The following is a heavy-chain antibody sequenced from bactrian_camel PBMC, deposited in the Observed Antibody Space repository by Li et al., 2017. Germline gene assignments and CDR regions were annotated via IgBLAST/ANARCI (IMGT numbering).Heavy chain of an antibody. Sequence: VQLVESGGASVQAGESLTLSCVAYGNPKYRPCMGWFRQAPGEERDSVVTACVEGCNTFYDNSVKGRFIIPKDRAQATLCLQMNNLEPEDTGTYYCAALGSAPCSSGQWLHLPTKNAHWGRGTQVTVS. V-gene: IGHV3-2*01. D-gene: IGHD1*01. J-gene: IGHJ4*01. CDR1: GNPKYRPC. CDR3: AALGSAPCSSGQWLHLPTKNAH. CDR2: ACVEGCNT.